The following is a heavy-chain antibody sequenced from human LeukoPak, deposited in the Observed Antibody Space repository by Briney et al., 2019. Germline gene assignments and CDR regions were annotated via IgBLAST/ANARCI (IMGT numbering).Heavy chain of an antibody. CDR3: ARVLGGGYSSSPGDY. CDR2: IIPILGIA. D-gene: IGHD6-6*01. V-gene: IGHV1-69*04. Sequence: ASVKVSCKASGGTFSSYAISWVRQAPGQGLEWMGRIIPILGIANYAQKFQGRVTITADKSTSTAYMELSSLRSEDTAVYYCARVLGGGYSSSPGDYWGQGTLITVSS. CDR1: GGTFSSYA. J-gene: IGHJ4*02.